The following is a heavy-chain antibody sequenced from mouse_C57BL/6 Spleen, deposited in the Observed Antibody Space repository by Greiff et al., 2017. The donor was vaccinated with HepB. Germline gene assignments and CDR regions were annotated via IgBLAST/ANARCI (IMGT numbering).Heavy chain of an antibody. CDR1: GYTFTSYW. J-gene: IGHJ1*03. D-gene: IGHD1-1*01. CDR3: AMSSSRYFDV. V-gene: IGHV1-74*01. CDR2: IHPSDSDT. Sequence: QVHVKQPGAELVKPGASVKVSSKASGYTFTSYWMHWVKQRPGQGLEWIGRIHPSDSDTNYNQKFKGKATLTVDKSSSTAYMQLSSLTSEDSAVYYCAMSSSRYFDVWGTGTTVTVSS.